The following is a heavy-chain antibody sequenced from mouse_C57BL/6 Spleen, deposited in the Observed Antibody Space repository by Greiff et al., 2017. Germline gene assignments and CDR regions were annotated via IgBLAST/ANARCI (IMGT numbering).Heavy chain of an antibody. CDR2: INPNNGGT. J-gene: IGHJ3*01. CDR1: GYTFTDYY. Sequence: EVQLQQSGPELVKPGASVKISCKASGYTFTDYYMNWVKQSHGKSLEWIGDINPNNGGTSYNQKFKGKATLTVDKSSSTAYIELRSLTSEDSAVYYCASPKLGLAYWGQGTLVTVSA. D-gene: IGHD4-1*01. V-gene: IGHV1-26*01. CDR3: ASPKLGLAY.